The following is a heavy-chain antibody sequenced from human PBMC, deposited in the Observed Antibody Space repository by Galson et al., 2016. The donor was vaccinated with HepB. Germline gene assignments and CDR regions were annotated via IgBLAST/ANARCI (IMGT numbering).Heavy chain of an antibody. V-gene: IGHV2-5*01. D-gene: IGHD3-10*01. CDR2: IYWNDDK. Sequence: PALVKPTQTLTLTCIFSGFSLSTTGVGVGWMRQSPGKALEWLALIYWNDDKRYSPPLKSRLTITKDTSKNRVVLTLTNMDPVDTATYYCAHKRTSADYGSGKDHYFDYWGQGTLVTVSS. CDR3: AHKRTSADYGSGKDHYFDY. J-gene: IGHJ4*02. CDR1: GFSLSTTGVG.